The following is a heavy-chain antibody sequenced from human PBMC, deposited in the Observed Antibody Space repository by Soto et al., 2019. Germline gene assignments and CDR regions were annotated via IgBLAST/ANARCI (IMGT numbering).Heavy chain of an antibody. V-gene: IGHV4-59*12. CDR2: IYHSGST. CDR1: GGSISSYY. CDR3: ARVPDV. J-gene: IGHJ6*02. Sequence: TSETLSLTCTVSGGSISSYYWSWIRQPPGKGLEWIGYIYHSGSTYYNPSLKSRVTISVDRSKNQFSLKLSSVTAADTAVYYCARVPDVWGQGTTVTVS.